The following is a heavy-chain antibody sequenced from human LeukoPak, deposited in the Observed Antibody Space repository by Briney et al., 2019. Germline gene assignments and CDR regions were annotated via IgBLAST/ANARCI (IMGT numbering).Heavy chain of an antibody. CDR1: GFTVSSNY. Sequence: GGSLRLSCAASGFTVSSNYMSWVRQAPGKGLEWVSAISGSGGSTYYADSVKGRFTISADKSISTAYLQWSSLKASDTAMYYCARTSESVDYGDYVFDYWGQGTLVTVSS. CDR2: ISGSGGST. J-gene: IGHJ4*02. CDR3: ARTSESVDYGDYVFDY. V-gene: IGHV3-23*01. D-gene: IGHD4-17*01.